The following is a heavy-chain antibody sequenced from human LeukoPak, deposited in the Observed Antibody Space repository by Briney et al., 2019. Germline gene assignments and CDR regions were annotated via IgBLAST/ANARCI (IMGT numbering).Heavy chain of an antibody. V-gene: IGHV3-64D*06. Sequence: GGSLRLSCSASGFTLFWHVMHWVRQAPGKPLEYVSFIHHNGDITSYADSVRGRFTVSRDNSKNTLFLDLTSLRTDDTAAYYCARGMSGTYSFDYWGQGTLVTVSS. J-gene: IGHJ4*02. CDR1: GFTLFWHV. D-gene: IGHD1-26*01. CDR3: ARGMSGTYSFDY. CDR2: IHHNGDIT.